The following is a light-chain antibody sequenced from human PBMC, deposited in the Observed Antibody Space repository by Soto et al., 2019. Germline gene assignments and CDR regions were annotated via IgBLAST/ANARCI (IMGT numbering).Light chain of an antibody. V-gene: IGKV1-33*01. Sequence: IQMAQAPSRLSAPVGDGVTIPWQASQDISNYLNWYQQKPGKAPKLLIYDASNLETGVPSRFSGSGSGTDFTFTISSLQPEDIATYYCQQYDNLPPPFGQGTRLEIK. J-gene: IGKJ5*01. CDR3: QQYDNLPPP. CDR1: QDISNY. CDR2: DAS.